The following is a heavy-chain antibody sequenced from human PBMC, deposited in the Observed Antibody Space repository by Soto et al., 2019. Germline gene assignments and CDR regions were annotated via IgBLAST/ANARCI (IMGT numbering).Heavy chain of an antibody. CDR2: IIPIFGTA. V-gene: IGHV1-69*06. CDR3: AADLFYDSSGYPYYYYYGMDV. D-gene: IGHD3-22*01. J-gene: IGHJ6*02. CDR1: GGTFCSYA. Sequence: QVQLVQSGAEVKKPGSSVKVSCKASGGTFCSYAISWVRQAPGQGLEWMGGIIPIFGTANYAQKFQGRVTITADKSTSTAYMELSSLRSEDTAVYYCAADLFYDSSGYPYYYYYGMDVWGQGTTVTVSS.